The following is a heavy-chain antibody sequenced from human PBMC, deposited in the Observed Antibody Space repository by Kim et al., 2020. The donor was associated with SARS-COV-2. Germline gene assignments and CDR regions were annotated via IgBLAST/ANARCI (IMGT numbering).Heavy chain of an antibody. J-gene: IGHJ4*02. V-gene: IGHV3-23*01. CDR3: AKDRYSANNFVGGNY. D-gene: IGHD3-16*01. Sequence: DSVKCLFTISRDNSKNMLYLQMDSLRAEATAIYYCAKDRYSANNFVGGNYWGQGTLVTVSS.